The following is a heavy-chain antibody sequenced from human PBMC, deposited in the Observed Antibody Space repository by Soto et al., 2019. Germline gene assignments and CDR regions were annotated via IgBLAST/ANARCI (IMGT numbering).Heavy chain of an antibody. CDR1: GYSFTSYW. J-gene: IGHJ6*02. D-gene: IGHD6-13*01. CDR3: VRRGAAAGTDYYYYYYGMDV. CDR2: IYPGDSDT. Sequence: GESLKISCKGSGYSFTSYWIGWVRQMPGKGLEWMGIIYPGDSDTRYSPSFQGQVTISADKSISTASLQWSSLKASDTAMYYCVRRGAAAGTDYYYYYYGMDVWGQGTTVTVS. V-gene: IGHV5-51*01.